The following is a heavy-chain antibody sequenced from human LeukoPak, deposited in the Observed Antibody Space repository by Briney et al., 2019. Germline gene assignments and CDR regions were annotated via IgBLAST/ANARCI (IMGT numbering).Heavy chain of an antibody. CDR2: INHSGST. CDR3: ARGRSNYDFWSGYYSVFGY. J-gene: IGHJ4*02. V-gene: IGHV4-34*01. Sequence: PSETLSLTCTVSGGSISSYYWSWIRQPPGKGLEWIGEINHSGSTNYNPSLKSRVTISVDTSKNQFSLKLSSMTAADTAVYYCARGRSNYDFWSGYYSVFGYWGQGTLVTVSS. D-gene: IGHD3-3*01. CDR1: GGSISSYY.